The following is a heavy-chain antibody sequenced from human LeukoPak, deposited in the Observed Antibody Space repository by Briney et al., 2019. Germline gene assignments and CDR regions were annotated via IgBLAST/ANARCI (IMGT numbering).Heavy chain of an antibody. D-gene: IGHD5-24*01. CDR2: ISYDGSNK. Sequence: PGGSLRLSCAASGLTFSSYAMHWVRQAPGKGLEWVAVISYDGSNKYYADSVKGRFTISRDNSKNTLYLQMNSLRAEDTAVYYCARGRMATIDYYYGMDVWGQGTTVTVSS. J-gene: IGHJ6*02. V-gene: IGHV3-30*04. CDR3: ARGRMATIDYYYGMDV. CDR1: GLTFSSYA.